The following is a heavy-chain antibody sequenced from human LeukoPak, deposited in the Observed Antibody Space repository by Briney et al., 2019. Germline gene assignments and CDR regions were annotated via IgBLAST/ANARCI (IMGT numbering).Heavy chain of an antibody. CDR1: GYTFTGYY. Sequence: ASVKVSCKASGYTFTGYYMHWVRQAPGQGLEWMGRINPNSGGTNYAQKFQGRVTMTRDTSISTAYMELSRRRSDDTAVYYCARNYYGSGIYYYYGMDVWGQGTTVTVSS. CDR2: INPNSGGT. J-gene: IGHJ6*02. V-gene: IGHV1-2*06. CDR3: ARNYYGSGIYYYYGMDV. D-gene: IGHD3-10*01.